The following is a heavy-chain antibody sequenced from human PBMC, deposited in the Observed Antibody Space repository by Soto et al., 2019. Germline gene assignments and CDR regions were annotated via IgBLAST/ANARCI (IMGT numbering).Heavy chain of an antibody. V-gene: IGHV4-61*01. CDR1: GDSASRGSYY. Sequence: SSETLSLTCTVSGDSASRGSYYWNWIRQPPGRGLEWIGYIYYSGATNYNPSLKSRVTISVDTSKKQFSLNLSSVTAADTAVYYCARVPSPWGQGTLVT. CDR2: IYYSGAT. J-gene: IGHJ5*02. CDR3: ARVPSP.